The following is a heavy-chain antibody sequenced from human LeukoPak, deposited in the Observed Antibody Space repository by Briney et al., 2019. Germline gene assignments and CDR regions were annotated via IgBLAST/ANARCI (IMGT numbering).Heavy chain of an antibody. J-gene: IGHJ5*02. CDR1: LVTLYDYV. D-gene: IGHD2-15*01. CDR2: INWNGGST. Sequence: GGSLRLSRAPSLVTLYDYVMSGVRPAPRRGGWWVSRINWNGGSTGYADSVKGRFTISRDNAKNSLYLQMNSLRAEDTALYYCARGCGGGEWFEAWGQGTLVTVSS. V-gene: IGHV3-20*04. CDR3: ARGCGGGEWFEA.